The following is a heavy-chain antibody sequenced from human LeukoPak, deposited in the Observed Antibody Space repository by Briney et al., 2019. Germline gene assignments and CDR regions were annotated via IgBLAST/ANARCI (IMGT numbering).Heavy chain of an antibody. J-gene: IGHJ6*04. CDR2: INSDGSST. CDR1: GFTFSSYW. V-gene: IGHV3-74*01. Sequence: GGSLRLSCAASGFTFSSYWMHWVRQAPGKGLGWVSRINSDGSSTSYADSVKGRFTISRDNAKNTLYLQMNSLRAEDTAVYYCASSYYGSGSYYSYYGMDVWGKGTTVTVSS. D-gene: IGHD3-10*01. CDR3: ASSYYGSGSYYSYYGMDV.